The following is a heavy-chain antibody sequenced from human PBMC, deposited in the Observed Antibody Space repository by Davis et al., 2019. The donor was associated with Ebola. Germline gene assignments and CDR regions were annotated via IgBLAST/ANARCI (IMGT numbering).Heavy chain of an antibody. Sequence: PGGSLRLSCAASGFTFSSYSMNWVPQAPGKGLEWVSSISSSSSYIYYADSVKGRFTIPRDNAKNSLYLQMNSLRAEDTAVYYCARLRGCSGGSCYSVPYGMDVWGQGTTVTVSS. CDR3: ARLRGCSGGSCYSVPYGMDV. D-gene: IGHD2-15*01. V-gene: IGHV3-21*01. J-gene: IGHJ6*02. CDR1: GFTFSSYS. CDR2: ISSSSSYI.